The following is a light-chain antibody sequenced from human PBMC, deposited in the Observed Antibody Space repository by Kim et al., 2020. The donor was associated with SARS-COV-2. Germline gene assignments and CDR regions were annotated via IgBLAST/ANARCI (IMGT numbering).Light chain of an antibody. Sequence: SASVGDRVTITCRASQTISTWLAWYQQKPGKAPNLLICLASTLESGVPSRFIGSGSGTEFTLTIDSLQPDDFATYYCQHYSRFPYTFGQGTKLEIK. CDR2: LAS. CDR3: QHYSRFPYT. J-gene: IGKJ2*01. CDR1: QTISTW. V-gene: IGKV1-5*03.